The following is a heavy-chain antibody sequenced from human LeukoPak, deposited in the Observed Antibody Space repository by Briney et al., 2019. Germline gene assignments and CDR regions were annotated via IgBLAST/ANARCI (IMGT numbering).Heavy chain of an antibody. J-gene: IGHJ4*02. CDR2: INTYNGFS. V-gene: IGHV1-18*01. Sequence: ASVKVSCKTSGYSFTSSGITWVRQAPGQGLEWMGWINTYNGFSKYARKLQGRVTMTEDTFKSTAYMELSSLSSDDTAVYYCAKNTTGGYSDYWGQGTLVTVSS. CDR3: AKNTTGGYSDY. D-gene: IGHD1-1*01. CDR1: GYSFTSSG.